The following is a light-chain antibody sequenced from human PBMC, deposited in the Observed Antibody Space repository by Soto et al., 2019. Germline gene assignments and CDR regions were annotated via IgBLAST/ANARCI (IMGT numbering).Light chain of an antibody. J-gene: IGLJ1*01. V-gene: IGLV2-14*01. CDR1: SSYVGGYNY. Sequence: QSALTQPASVSGAPGQSITISRTGKSSYVGGYNYVSWYQQHPGKAPKLMIYDVSNRPSGVSNRFSGSKSGNTASLTISGLQAEDEADYYCSSYTSSSTYVFGTGTKVTVL. CDR2: DVS. CDR3: SSYTSSSTYV.